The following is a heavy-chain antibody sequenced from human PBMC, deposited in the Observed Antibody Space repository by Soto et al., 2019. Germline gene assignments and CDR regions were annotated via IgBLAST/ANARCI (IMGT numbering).Heavy chain of an antibody. CDR1: GGTFSSYT. V-gene: IGHV1-69*02. CDR3: ARLGPYNWNDTDMDV. D-gene: IGHD1-20*01. CDR2: IIPILGIA. Sequence: QVQLVQSGAEVKKPGSSVKVSCKASGGTFSSYTISWVRQAPGQGLEWMGRIIPILGIANYAQKFQGRVTITADKSTSTPYMELSSLRSEDTAVYYCARLGPYNWNDTDMDVWGKGTTVTVSS. J-gene: IGHJ6*04.